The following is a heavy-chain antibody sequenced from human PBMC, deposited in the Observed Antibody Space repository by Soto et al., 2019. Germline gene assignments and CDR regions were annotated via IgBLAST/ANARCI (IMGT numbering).Heavy chain of an antibody. J-gene: IGHJ6*02. CDR3: ARDLQGGYYGMDV. Sequence: SETLSLTCTVSGGSISSGGYYWSWIRQHPGKGLEWIGYIYYSGSTYYNPSLKSRVTISVDTSKNQFSLKLSSVTAADTAVYYCARDLQGGYYGMDVWGQGTTVTVSS. CDR2: IYYSGST. CDR1: GGSISSGGYY. V-gene: IGHV4-31*03. D-gene: IGHD3-16*01.